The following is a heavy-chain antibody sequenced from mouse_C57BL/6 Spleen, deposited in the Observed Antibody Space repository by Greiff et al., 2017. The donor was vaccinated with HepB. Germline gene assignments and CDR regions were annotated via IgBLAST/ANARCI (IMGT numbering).Heavy chain of an antibody. CDR3: ARRDGGWYYFDY. D-gene: IGHD2-3*01. CDR1: GYTFTSYT. CDR2: INPSSGYT. J-gene: IGHJ2*01. Sequence: QVHVKQSGAELARPGASVKMSCKASGYTFTSYTMHWVKQRPGQGLEWIGYINPSSGYTKYNQKFKDKATLTADKSSSTAYMQLSSLTSEDSAVYYCARRDGGWYYFDYWGQGTTLTVSS. V-gene: IGHV1-4*01.